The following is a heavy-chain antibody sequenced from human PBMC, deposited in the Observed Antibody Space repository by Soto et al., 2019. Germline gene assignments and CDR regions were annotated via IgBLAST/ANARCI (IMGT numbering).Heavy chain of an antibody. V-gene: IGHV1-18*03. CDR2: ISGYNAKT. Sequence: QAQLVQSGSEVKRPGASVKVSCKSSDNTFTYYVINWVRQTPGPGLEWLVWISGYNAKTRDAPKWQDRVTMTADTSTTTAYLAVRSLTSDDIGTYFSAATCGQSCGLDVLGQGTKVTVSS. D-gene: IGHD2-21*01. CDR3: AATCGQSCGLDV. J-gene: IGHJ6*02. CDR1: DNTFTYYV.